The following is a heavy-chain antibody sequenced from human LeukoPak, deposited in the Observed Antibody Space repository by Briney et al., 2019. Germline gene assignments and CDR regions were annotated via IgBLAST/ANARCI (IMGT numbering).Heavy chain of an antibody. V-gene: IGHV3-30*03. CDR1: GFTFSSYG. J-gene: IGHJ4*02. CDR2: ISYHGSNK. Sequence: GGSLRLSCAASGFTFSSYGMHWVRQAPGKGLEWVAVISYHGSNKYYADSVKGRFTISRDNSKNTLYLQMNSLSAEDTAVYYCATDQYSSCWSFDYWGQGTLVTVSS. CDR3: ATDQYSSCWSFDY. D-gene: IGHD6-19*01.